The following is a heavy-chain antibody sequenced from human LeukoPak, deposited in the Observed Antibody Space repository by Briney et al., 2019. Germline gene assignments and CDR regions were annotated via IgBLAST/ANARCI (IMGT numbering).Heavy chain of an antibody. CDR3: AREEGVSERGYSGYDS. Sequence: GASVKVSCKASGYTFTSYYMHWVRQAPGQGLEWMGIINPSGGSTSYAQKFQGRVTITTDESTSTAYVELSSLRSEDTAVYYCAREEGVSERGYSGYDSWGQGTLVTVSS. CDR1: GYTFTSYY. D-gene: IGHD5-12*01. CDR2: INPSGGST. J-gene: IGHJ4*02. V-gene: IGHV1-46*01.